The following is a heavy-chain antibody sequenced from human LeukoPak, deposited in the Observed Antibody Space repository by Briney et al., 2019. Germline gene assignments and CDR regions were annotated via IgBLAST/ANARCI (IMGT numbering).Heavy chain of an antibody. D-gene: IGHD1-14*01. V-gene: IGHV1-69*06. CDR3: ARGLLSGPTTVQDAFDI. CDR1: GYTFTSYY. Sequence: GASVKVSCKASGYTFTSYYMHWVRQAPGQGLEWMGGIIPIFGTANYAQKFQGRVTITADKSTSTAYMELSSLRSEDTAVYYCARGLLSGPTTVQDAFDIWGQGTMVTVSS. J-gene: IGHJ3*02. CDR2: IIPIFGTA.